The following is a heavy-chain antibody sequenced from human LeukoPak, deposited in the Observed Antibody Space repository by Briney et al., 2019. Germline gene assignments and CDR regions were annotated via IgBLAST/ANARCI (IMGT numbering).Heavy chain of an antibody. Sequence: GGSLGLSCAASGFIFSSYGMHWVRQAPGKGLEWVAVIWYDGSNKYYADSVKGRFTISRDNSKNTLYLQMNSLRAEDTAVYYCARDKAAAVGYFDYWGQGTLVTVSS. J-gene: IGHJ4*02. V-gene: IGHV3-33*01. CDR3: ARDKAAAVGYFDY. D-gene: IGHD6-13*01. CDR1: GFIFSSYG. CDR2: IWYDGSNK.